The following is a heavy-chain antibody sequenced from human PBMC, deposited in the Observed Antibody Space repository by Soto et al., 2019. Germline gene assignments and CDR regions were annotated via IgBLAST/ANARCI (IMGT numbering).Heavy chain of an antibody. CDR3: ARLLLYCSGGSCYHAFDI. J-gene: IGHJ3*02. Sequence: PSETLSLTCTVSGGSISSYYWSWIRQPPGKGLEWIGYIYYSGSTNYNPSLKSRVTISVDTSKNQFSLKLSSVTAADTAVYYCARLLLYCSGGSCYHAFDIRAQRTMDTGSS. CDR1: GGSISSYY. D-gene: IGHD2-15*01. CDR2: IYYSGST. V-gene: IGHV4-59*08.